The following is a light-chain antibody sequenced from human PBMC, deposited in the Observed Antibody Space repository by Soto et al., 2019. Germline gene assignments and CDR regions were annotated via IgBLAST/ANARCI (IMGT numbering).Light chain of an antibody. J-gene: IGLJ2*01. V-gene: IGLV7-46*01. CDR1: TGDVTSGHY. Sequence: AVVTKEPSLTVSPGGTTTLTCASSTGDVTSGHYSYWFQQKPGQAPRTLIYDTTNRHSRTPARFSGSLLGGKAALTLSGAQPEDEADYYCLLSSGGAVVFGGGTKLTVL. CDR2: DTT. CDR3: LLSSGGAVV.